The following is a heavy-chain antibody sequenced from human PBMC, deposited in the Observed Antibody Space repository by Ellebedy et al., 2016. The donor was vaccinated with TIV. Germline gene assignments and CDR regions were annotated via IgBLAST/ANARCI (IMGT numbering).Heavy chain of an antibody. CDR1: GLTFRNYS. J-gene: IGHJ4*02. CDR3: VTRMVVAFEY. V-gene: IGHV3-64D*09. Sequence: GESLKISCSASGLTFRNYSMHWVRQAPGKGLEYVSAISNNGGSTYYADSVKGRFTISRDNSKNTLYLQMSRLTPEDTAVYYCVTRMVVAFEYWGQGTLVTVAS. CDR2: ISNNGGST. D-gene: IGHD2-21*01.